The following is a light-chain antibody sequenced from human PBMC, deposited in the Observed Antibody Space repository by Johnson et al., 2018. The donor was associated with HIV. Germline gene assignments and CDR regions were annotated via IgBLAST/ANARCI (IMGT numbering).Light chain of an antibody. CDR1: SSNIGNNY. CDR3: GTWDTSPGAHYV. J-gene: IGLJ1*01. Sequence: QSVLTQPPSMSAAPGQKVTISCSGSSSNIGNNYVSWYQQLPGTAPTLLIYAKNKRPSGVPDRFSASQSGTSATLDITGLQTGDEADYYCGTWDTSPGAHYVFGSGTKVTVL. CDR2: AKN. V-gene: IGLV1-51*01.